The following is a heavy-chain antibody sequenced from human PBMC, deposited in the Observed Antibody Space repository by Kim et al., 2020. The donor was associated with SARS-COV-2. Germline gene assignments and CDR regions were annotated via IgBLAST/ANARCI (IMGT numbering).Heavy chain of an antibody. CDR1: GGSLSGYY. CDR2: ICHSGSP. D-gene: IGHD3-22*01. V-gene: IGHV4-34*01. J-gene: IGHJ4*01. Sequence: SETLSLTCAVYGGSLSGYYWSWIRQPPWKGLEWIGGICHSGSPSYSLSFNFRGAISLDTSKNQFSLNLTSVTAADTSVYYCARQSRMDSGGFYNFDSLG. CDR3: ARQSRMDSGGFYNFDS.